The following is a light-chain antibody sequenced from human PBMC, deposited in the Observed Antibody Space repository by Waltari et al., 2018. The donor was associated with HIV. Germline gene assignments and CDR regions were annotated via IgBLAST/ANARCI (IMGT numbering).Light chain of an antibody. CDR3: QQYHAYPVT. CDR2: QAA. CDR1: QNINRW. V-gene: IGKV1-5*01. Sequence: DIHITQSPATLSASVGYRVTITSRASQNINRWCAWYPQRPGKPPKFLIYQAASLESGVPSRFRGSGSGTLFTLTINSLQPADFATYYCQQYHAYPVTFGGGTKVENK. J-gene: IGKJ4*01.